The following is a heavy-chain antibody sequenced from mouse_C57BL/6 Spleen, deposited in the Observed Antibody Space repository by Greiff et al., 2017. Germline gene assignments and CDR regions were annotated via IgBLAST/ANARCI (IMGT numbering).Heavy chain of an antibody. CDR1: GFTFSDYG. CDR3: ARRALYDYDDAMDY. V-gene: IGHV5-17*01. D-gene: IGHD2-4*01. Sequence: EVQLVESGGGLVKPGGSLKLSCAASGFTFSDYGMYWVRQAPEKGLEWVAYISSGSSTIYYADTVKGRFTISRDNAKNTLFLQMTSLRSEDTAMYYCARRALYDYDDAMDYWGQGTSVTVSS. J-gene: IGHJ4*01. CDR2: ISSGSSTI.